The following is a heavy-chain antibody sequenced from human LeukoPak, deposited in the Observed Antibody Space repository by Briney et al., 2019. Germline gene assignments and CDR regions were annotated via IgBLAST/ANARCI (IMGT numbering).Heavy chain of an antibody. D-gene: IGHD3-22*01. Sequence: GGSLRLSCAASGFIFSDYYMSWIRQAPGKGLEWVSDISSRSTYTNYADSVKGRFTISRDNAKNSLSLQMNSLRVEDTAVYYCARFYDYDSSGYYHFDYWDQGTLVTVSS. V-gene: IGHV3-11*03. CDR3: ARFYDYDSSGYYHFDY. J-gene: IGHJ4*02. CDR1: GFIFSDYY. CDR2: ISSRSTYT.